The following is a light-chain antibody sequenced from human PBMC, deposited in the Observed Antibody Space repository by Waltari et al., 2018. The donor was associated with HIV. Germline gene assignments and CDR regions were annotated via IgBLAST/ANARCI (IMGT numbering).Light chain of an antibody. CDR1: QSLTNSY. CDR2: GAS. Sequence: EIVLTQSPGTLSLSPGERATLSCRASQSLTNSYLAWYQQKPGLAPRLLIYGASSRATGIPDRFSGGGSGTDFTLTISRLEPEDFAVYYCQQYARSPWTFGQGTKVEIK. V-gene: IGKV3-20*01. J-gene: IGKJ1*01. CDR3: QQYARSPWT.